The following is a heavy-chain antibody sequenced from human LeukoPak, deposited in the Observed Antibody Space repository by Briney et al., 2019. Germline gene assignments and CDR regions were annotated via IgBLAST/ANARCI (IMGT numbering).Heavy chain of an antibody. CDR1: GYSISSGYY. D-gene: IGHD6-6*01. J-gene: IGHJ4*02. CDR3: ARFSSIAAAFDY. Sequence: PSETLSLTRTVSGYSISSGYYWGWIRQPPGKGLEWIGSIYHSGSTYYNPSLKSRVTISVDTSKNQFSLKLSSVTAADTAVYYCARFSSIAAAFDYWGQGTLATVSS. CDR2: IYHSGST. V-gene: IGHV4-38-2*02.